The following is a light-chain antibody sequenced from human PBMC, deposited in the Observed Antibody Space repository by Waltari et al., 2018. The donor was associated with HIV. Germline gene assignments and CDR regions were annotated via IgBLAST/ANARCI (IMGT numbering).Light chain of an antibody. CDR1: QSVFYTSTGMNH. J-gene: IGKJ4*02. CDR2: WAS. CDR3: QQYFSHPLT. V-gene: IGKV4-1*01. Sequence: DIVMTQSQDSLAVSLGERATISRRSGQSVFYTSTGMNHLAWYQQRPGQPPKLLIYWASPREFWVPERFSGTGSETDFTLTISSLQAEDVAVYYCQQYFSHPLTFGGGTKVEI.